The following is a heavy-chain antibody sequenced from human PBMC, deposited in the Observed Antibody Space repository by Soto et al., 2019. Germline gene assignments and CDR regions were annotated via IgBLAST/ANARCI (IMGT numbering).Heavy chain of an antibody. D-gene: IGHD6-19*01. CDR3: ATNRERIAVAGIYYYYGMDV. Sequence: SETLSLTCTVSGGSISSSSYYWGWIRQPPGKGLEWIGSIYYSGSTYYNPSLKSRVTISVDTSKNQFSLKLSSVTAADTAVYYCATNRERIAVAGIYYYYGMDVWGQGTTVT. CDR2: IYYSGST. V-gene: IGHV4-39*01. CDR1: GGSISSSSYY. J-gene: IGHJ6*02.